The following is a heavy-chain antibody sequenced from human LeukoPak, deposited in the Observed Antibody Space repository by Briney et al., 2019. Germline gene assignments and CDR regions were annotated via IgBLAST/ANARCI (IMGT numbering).Heavy chain of an antibody. CDR1: GYTFTSYG. CDR2: ISVYNGNT. J-gene: IGHJ3*02. V-gene: IGHV1-18*01. D-gene: IGHD2-21*02. Sequence: GASVKVSCKASGYTFTSYGISWVRQAPGQGLEWMGWISVYNGNTNYAQKLQGRVTTTTDTSTSTPYLELRSLTSDDTAVYFCARDLAVVTAFGQHAFDIWGQGTMVTVSS. CDR3: ARDLAVVTAFGQHAFDI.